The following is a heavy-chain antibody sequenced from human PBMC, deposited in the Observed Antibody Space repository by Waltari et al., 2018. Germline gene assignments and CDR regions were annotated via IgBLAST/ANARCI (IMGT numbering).Heavy chain of an antibody. J-gene: IGHJ5*02. CDR1: GFTFSNYW. CDR3: SVSLNH. V-gene: IGHV3-7*01. CDR2: IKQDGSEL. Sequence: EVQLVESGGGLVQPGGSLRLSCAASGFTFSNYWMDWVRQAPGKGLEWVDNIKQDGSELHYVDSVKGRFTISRDNAQNLLYLQINSLRDEDTAVYYCSVSLNHWGQGTLVTVSS.